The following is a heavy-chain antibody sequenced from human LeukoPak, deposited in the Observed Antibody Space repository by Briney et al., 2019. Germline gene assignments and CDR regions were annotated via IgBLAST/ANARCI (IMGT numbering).Heavy chain of an antibody. D-gene: IGHD1-26*01. J-gene: IGHJ4*02. Sequence: GGSLRLSCAASGFTFSSYSMNWVRQAPGKGLEWVSSISASGDYIYYADSVKGRFTISRDNAKNSLFLQINSLRAEDTAVYYCAREKWELLAFDYWGQGTLVTVSS. CDR3: AREKWELLAFDY. CDR2: ISASGDYI. CDR1: GFTFSSYS. V-gene: IGHV3-21*06.